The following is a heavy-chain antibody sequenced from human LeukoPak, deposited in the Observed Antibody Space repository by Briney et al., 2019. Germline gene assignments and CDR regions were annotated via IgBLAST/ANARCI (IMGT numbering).Heavy chain of an antibody. D-gene: IGHD4/OR15-4a*01. J-gene: IGHJ6*03. V-gene: IGHV3-23*01. CDR2: IGGGGRDT. Sequence: GGSLRLSCAAAGFTFSTYAMSWVRQAPGKGLEWLSTIGGGGRDTFYADSVKGRFTVSRDNSKNTLYLQMSSLRAEDTAVYFCAKNRGANYYNYYMDVWGKGTTVTVSS. CDR1: GFTFSTYA. CDR3: AKNRGANYYNYYMDV.